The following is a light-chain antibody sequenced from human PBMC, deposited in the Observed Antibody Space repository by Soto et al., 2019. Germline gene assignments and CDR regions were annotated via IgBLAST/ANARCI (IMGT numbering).Light chain of an antibody. J-gene: IGKJ5*01. CDR3: PQYGSSPRT. CDR2: DAS. V-gene: IGKV3-20*01. CDR1: QSINSRS. Sequence: DIVLTQSPGTLSLSPGERATLSCGASQSINSRSLAWYQQKPGQAPRLLIYDASSRATGIPDRFSASGSGTDFTLTITRLEPEDFAVYYCPQYGSSPRTFGQGTRLENK.